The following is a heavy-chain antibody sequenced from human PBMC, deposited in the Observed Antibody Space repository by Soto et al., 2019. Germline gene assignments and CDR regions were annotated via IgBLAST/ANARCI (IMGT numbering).Heavy chain of an antibody. V-gene: IGHV3-11*06. CDR1: GFTFSDYY. Sequence: PWGSLRLSYAASGFTFSDYYMSWIRQAPWKGLEWVSYISSSSSYTNYADSVKGRFTISRDNAKNSLYLQMNSLRAEDTAVYYCARTTSGYWYFDLWGRGTLVTVSS. J-gene: IGHJ2*01. CDR3: ARTTSGYWYFDL. CDR2: ISSSSSYT. D-gene: IGHD6-13*01.